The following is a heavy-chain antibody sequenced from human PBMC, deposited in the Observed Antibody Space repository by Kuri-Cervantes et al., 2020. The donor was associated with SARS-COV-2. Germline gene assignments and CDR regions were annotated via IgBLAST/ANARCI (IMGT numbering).Heavy chain of an antibody. D-gene: IGHD6-13*01. V-gene: IGHV3-30-3*01. CDR2: ISYDGSNK. Sequence: GESLKISCAASGFTFSDYYMTWIRQAPGKGLEWVAVISYDGSNKYYADSVKGRFTISRDNAKNSLYLQMNSLRAEDTAVYYCARDRYSSSCFDYWGQGTLVTVSS. CDR1: GFTFSDYY. J-gene: IGHJ4*02. CDR3: ARDRYSSSCFDY.